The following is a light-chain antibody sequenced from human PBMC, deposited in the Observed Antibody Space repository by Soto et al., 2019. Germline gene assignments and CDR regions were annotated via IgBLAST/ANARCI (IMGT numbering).Light chain of an antibody. CDR1: RDLSGC. J-gene: IGKJ4*01. Sequence: DIQMTQSPSSVSVSVGERVTITCRASRDLSGCLAWYQQKPGKAPRLLISATSSLQSGVPSRFSGSGSATDFTLTISSLQPEDFGTYFCQQGQSFPLTFGGGTKVEIK. CDR2: ATS. CDR3: QQGQSFPLT. V-gene: IGKV1-12*01.